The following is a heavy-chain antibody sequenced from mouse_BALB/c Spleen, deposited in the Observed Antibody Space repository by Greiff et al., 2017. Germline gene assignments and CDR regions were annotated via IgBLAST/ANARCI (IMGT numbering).Heavy chain of an antibody. V-gene: IGHV5-17*02. CDR3: ARSDGYYYAMDY. J-gene: IGHJ4*01. Sequence: EVKVEESGGGLVQPGGSRKLSCAASGFTFSSFGMHWVRQAPEKGLEWVAYISSGSSTIYYADTVKGRFTISRDNPKNTLFLQMTSLRSEDTAMYYCARSDGYYYAMDYWGQGTSVTVSS. CDR1: GFTFSSFG. D-gene: IGHD2-3*01. CDR2: ISSGSSTI.